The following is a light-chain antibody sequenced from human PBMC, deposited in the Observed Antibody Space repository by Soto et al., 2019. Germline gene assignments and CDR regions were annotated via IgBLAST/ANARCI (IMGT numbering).Light chain of an antibody. J-gene: IGLJ2*01. CDR3: CSYAASVI. CDR2: EGS. CDR1: SSDVGSYNL. Sequence: QSALTQPASVSGSPGQSITVSCAGTSSDVGSYNLVSWYQQHPGEAPKLIIYEGSNRPSGVSNRFSGSTSGTTASLTISGLQAEDEADYYCCSYAASVIFGGGTQLTVL. V-gene: IGLV2-23*01.